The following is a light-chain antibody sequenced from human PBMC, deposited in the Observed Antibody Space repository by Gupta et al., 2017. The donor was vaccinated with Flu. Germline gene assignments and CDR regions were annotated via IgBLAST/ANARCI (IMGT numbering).Light chain of an antibody. V-gene: IGLV1-47*01. CDR3: AAWDDSLVWV. CDR2: RNN. CDR1: SPNIGSNY. J-gene: IGLJ3*02. Sequence: SVLTQPPSASVTPGQRVTISCSGSSPNIGSNYVYWYQQLPGTATKLLIYRNNQRTSGVPDRFSGSKSGTSASLAISGLRSADEADYYCAAWDDSLVWVFGGGTKLTVL.